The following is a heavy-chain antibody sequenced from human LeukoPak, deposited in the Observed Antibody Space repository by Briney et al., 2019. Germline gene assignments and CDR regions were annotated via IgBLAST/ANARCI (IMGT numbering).Heavy chain of an antibody. CDR2: ICGESRYI. Sequence: GGSLRLSCAAAGFTFSSSSMNWIRQPPGKGLEWFSSICGESRYIYYPDPVTRLFAISRDNAKHSLYLQMNSLRAEHTAVYYCVRAIAAANSYWGQGTLVTVSS. V-gene: IGHV3-21*01. CDR3: VRAIAAANSY. D-gene: IGHD6-13*01. CDR1: GFTFSSSS. J-gene: IGHJ1*01.